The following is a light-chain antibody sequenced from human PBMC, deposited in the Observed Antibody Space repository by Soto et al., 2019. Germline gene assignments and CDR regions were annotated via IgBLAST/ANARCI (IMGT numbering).Light chain of an antibody. CDR3: QQLYIFPLT. CDR2: AAS. J-gene: IGKJ5*01. V-gene: IGKV1-9*01. Sequence: DIHLTQSPSFLSASVGDRVTITCRASQGISSFLAWYQQKPGKAPNLLMHAASTLQSGVPPRFSGGESGTGYTLTISSLQPEDSATYYCQQLYIFPLTFGQGTRLEI. CDR1: QGISSF.